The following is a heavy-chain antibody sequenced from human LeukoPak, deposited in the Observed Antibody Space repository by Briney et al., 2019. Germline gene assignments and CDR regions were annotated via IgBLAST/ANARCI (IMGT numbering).Heavy chain of an antibody. CDR1: GYTFTSYD. CDR2: MHPNSGNT. CDR3: ARGGPVAATHKYFQH. V-gene: IGHV1-8*01. Sequence: GASVKVSCKASGYTFTSYDINWVRQATGQGLEWMGWMHPNSGNTGYAQNFQGRVTMTRNTSISTAYMELSSLRSEDTAVYYCARGGPVAATHKYFQHWGQGTLVTVSS. D-gene: IGHD6-19*01. J-gene: IGHJ1*01.